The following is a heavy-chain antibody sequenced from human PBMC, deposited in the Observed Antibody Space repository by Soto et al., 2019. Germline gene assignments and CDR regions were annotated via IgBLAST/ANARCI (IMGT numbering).Heavy chain of an antibody. CDR1: GGSISSSSYY. J-gene: IGHJ5*02. D-gene: IGHD3-3*01. Sequence: SETLSLTCTVSGGSISSSSYYWGWIRQPPGKGLEWIGSIYYSGSTYYNPSLKSRVTISVDTSKNQFSLKLSSVTAADTAVYYCARNTKDFWNGNFFDPWGQGTPVTVSS. CDR2: IYYSGST. V-gene: IGHV4-39*01. CDR3: ARNTKDFWNGNFFDP.